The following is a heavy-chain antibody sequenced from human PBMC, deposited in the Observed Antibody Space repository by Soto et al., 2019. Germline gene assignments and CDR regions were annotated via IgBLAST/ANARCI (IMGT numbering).Heavy chain of an antibody. V-gene: IGHV4-30-4*01. D-gene: IGHD6-25*01. CDR1: GGSISSGDYY. CDR2: IYDSGST. J-gene: IGHJ2*01. CDR3: ASPNSSGLGKGYWYFDL. Sequence: QVQLQESGPGLVKPSQTLSLTCTVSGGSISSGDYYWSWIRQPPGKGLEWIGYIYDSGSTYYNAPLKSRVTISVDTSKNQFSLKLSSVTAADTAVYYCASPNSSGLGKGYWYFDLWGRGTLVTVSS.